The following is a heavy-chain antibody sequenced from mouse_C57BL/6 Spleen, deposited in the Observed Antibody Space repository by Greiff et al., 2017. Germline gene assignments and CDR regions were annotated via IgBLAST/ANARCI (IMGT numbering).Heavy chain of an antibody. CDR2: IYPGSGST. V-gene: IGHV1-55*01. CDR3: ARSDYDEGAMDY. Sequence: VQLKQPGAELVKPGASVKMSCKASGYTFTSYWITWVKQRPGQGLEWIGDIYPGSGSTNYNEKFKSKATLTVDTSSSTAYMQLSSLTSEDSAVYYCARSDYDEGAMDYWGQGTSVTVSS. D-gene: IGHD2-4*01. CDR1: GYTFTSYW. J-gene: IGHJ4*01.